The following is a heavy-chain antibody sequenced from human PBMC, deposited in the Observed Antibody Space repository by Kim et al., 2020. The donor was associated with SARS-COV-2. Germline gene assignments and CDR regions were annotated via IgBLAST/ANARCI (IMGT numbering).Heavy chain of an antibody. V-gene: IGHV4-59*01. D-gene: IGHD2-21*02. J-gene: IGHJ4*02. CDR2: T. CDR3: ARVGGNSPFDY. Sequence: TNYNPSLKSRVTISVDTSKNQFSLKLSSVTAADTAVYYCARVGGNSPFDYWGQGTLVTVSS.